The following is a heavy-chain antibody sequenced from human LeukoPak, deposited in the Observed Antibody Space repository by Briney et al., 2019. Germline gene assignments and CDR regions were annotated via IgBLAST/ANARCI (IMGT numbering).Heavy chain of an antibody. CDR3: AREGRCAGTTCHFDF. CDR2: ISTTSRYI. D-gene: IGHD2-2*01. V-gene: IGHV3-21*01. J-gene: IGHJ4*02. Sequence: GGSLRLSCAASGFTFSSYSMNWVRQAPGKGLEWVSSISTTSRYIYYADSVKGRFTVSRDNAKNSLSLQMNSLRAEDTAVYYCAREGRCAGTTCHFDFWGQGTLVTVSS. CDR1: GFTFSSYS.